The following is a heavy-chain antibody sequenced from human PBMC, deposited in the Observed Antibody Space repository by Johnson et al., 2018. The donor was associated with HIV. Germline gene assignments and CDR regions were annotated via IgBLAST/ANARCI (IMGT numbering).Heavy chain of an antibody. CDR2: IGTGGDT. V-gene: IGHV3-13*01. CDR3: ARDRIQWWSYVGTFDV. Sequence: MLLVESGGGVVQPGGSLRLSCAASGFTFTTYDMHWVRQGTGKGLEWVSGIGTGGDTHYPDSVKGRFTISRENAKNSLYLQMNSLRAGDTAVYYWARDRIQWWSYVGTFDVWGQGTTVTVSS. CDR1: GFTFTTYD. J-gene: IGHJ3*01. D-gene: IGHD2-15*01.